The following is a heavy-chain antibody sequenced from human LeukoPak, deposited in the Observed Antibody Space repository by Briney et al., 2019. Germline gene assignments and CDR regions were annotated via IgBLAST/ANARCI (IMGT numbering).Heavy chain of an antibody. Sequence: GGSLRLSCAASGFTFSSYGMHWVRQAPGKGLEWVAFIRYDGSNKYYTDSVKGRFTISRDNSKSTLYLQMNSLRAEDTAVYYCAKVRWDNSGWYYLDYWGQGTLVTVSS. CDR3: AKVRWDNSGWYYLDY. J-gene: IGHJ4*02. CDR1: GFTFSSYG. CDR2: IRYDGSNK. V-gene: IGHV3-30*02. D-gene: IGHD6-19*01.